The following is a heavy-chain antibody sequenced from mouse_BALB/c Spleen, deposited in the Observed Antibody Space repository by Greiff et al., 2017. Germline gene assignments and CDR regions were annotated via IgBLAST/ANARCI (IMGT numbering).Heavy chain of an antibody. D-gene: IGHD1-1*02. J-gene: IGHJ1*01. V-gene: IGHV1S81*02. CDR1: GYTFTSYW. CDR3: ARYGGRYFDV. CDR2: INPSNGRT. Sequence: QVQLKQPGAELVKPGASVKLSCKASGYTFTSYWMHWVKQRPGQGLEWIGEINPSNGRTNYNEKFKSKATLTVDKSSSTAYMQLSSLTSEDSAVYYCARYGGRYFDVWGAGTTVTVSS.